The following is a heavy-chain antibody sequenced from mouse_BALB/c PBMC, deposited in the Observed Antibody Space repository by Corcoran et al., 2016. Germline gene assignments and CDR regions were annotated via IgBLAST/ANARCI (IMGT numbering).Heavy chain of an antibody. Sequence: QVTLKESGPGILQPSQTLSLTCSFSGFSLSTSGMGVSWIRQPSGKGLEWLAHIYWDDDKRYNPSLKSRLTISKDTSRNQVFLKITSVDTADTATYYCARWITTGTFAYWGQGTLVTVSA. J-gene: IGHJ3*01. CDR3: ARWITTGTFAY. D-gene: IGHD2-4*01. CDR2: IYWDDDK. CDR1: GFSLSTSGMG. V-gene: IGHV8-12*01.